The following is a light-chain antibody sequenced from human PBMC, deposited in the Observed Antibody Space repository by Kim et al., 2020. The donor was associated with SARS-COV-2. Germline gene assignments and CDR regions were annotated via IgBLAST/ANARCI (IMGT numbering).Light chain of an antibody. V-gene: IGKV3-11*01. CDR3: QQRNYWPRT. CDR1: QSVNSY. J-gene: IGKJ1*01. Sequence: LSPGERATLSCRASQSVNSYLAWYQHKPGQAPRLLIYDVSNRATGIPARFSGSGSGTDFTLTISSLEPEDFAVYYCQQRNYWPRTFGQGTKVDIK. CDR2: DVS.